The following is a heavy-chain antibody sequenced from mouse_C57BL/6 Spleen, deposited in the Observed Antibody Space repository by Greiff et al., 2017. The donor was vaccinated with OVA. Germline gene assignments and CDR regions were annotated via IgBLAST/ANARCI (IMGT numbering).Heavy chain of an antibody. D-gene: IGHD4-1*02. CDR2: INYDGSST. Sequence: EVQLQESEGGLVQPGSSMKLSCTASGFTFSDYYMAWVRQVPEKGLEWVANINYDGSSTYYLDSLKSRFIISRDNAKNILYLQLSSLKSEDTATYYCARVNWAFDYWGQGTTLTVSS. CDR1: GFTFSDYY. V-gene: IGHV5-16*01. J-gene: IGHJ2*01. CDR3: ARVNWAFDY.